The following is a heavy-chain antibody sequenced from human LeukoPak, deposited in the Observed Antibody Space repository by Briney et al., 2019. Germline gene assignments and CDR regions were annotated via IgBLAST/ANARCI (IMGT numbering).Heavy chain of an antibody. D-gene: IGHD3-9*01. CDR3: ATGGPWDLLKY. J-gene: IGHJ4*02. Sequence: EASVKVSCKVSGDTLTELSTHWVRQAPGKGLEWMGGFDPEHGEMIYAQKLQGGVTMTEDRSTDTAYMELSSLRSEDTAVYYCATGGPWDLLKYWGQGTLVTVSS. V-gene: IGHV1-24*01. CDR1: GDTLTELS. CDR2: FDPEHGEM.